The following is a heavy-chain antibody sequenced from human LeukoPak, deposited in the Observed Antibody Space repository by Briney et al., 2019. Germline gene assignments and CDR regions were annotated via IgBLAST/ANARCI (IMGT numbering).Heavy chain of an antibody. V-gene: IGHV3-48*04. Sequence: GGSLRLSCAASGFTFSSYSMNWVRQAPGKGLEWVSYISSSSTIYYADSVKGRFTISRDNAKNSLYLQMNSLRAEDTAVYYCARGIKSIWSGPMDVWGKGTTVTVSS. CDR1: GFTFSSYS. CDR3: ARGIKSIWSGPMDV. J-gene: IGHJ6*03. CDR2: ISSSSTI. D-gene: IGHD3-3*01.